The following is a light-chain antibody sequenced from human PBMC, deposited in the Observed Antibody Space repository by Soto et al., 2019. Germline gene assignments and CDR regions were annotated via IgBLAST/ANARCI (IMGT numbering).Light chain of an antibody. V-gene: IGKV3-11*01. CDR3: QHRMNWPLT. CDR1: QSVSSY. CDR2: DAS. J-gene: IGKJ5*01. Sequence: EIVLTQSPATLSLSPGERATVSCRASQSVSSYLLWYQQKPGQTPRLLIYDASNRATGIPARFSGSGSETDFTLTTSSLEPEDFAVYYCQHRMNWPLTFGQGTRLEIK.